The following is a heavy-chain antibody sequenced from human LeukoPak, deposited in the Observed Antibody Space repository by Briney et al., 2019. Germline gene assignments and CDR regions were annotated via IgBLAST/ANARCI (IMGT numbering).Heavy chain of an antibody. D-gene: IGHD2-21*02. CDR2: ISGSGGST. CDR3: AKTVPCGGDCYPYYFDY. Sequence: PGGSLRLSCAASGFTFSSYAMSWVRQAPGKGLERVSAISGSGGSTYYADSVKGRFTISRDNSKNTLYLQMNSLRAEDTAVYYCAKTVPCGGDCYPYYFDYWGQGTLVTVSS. J-gene: IGHJ4*02. CDR1: GFTFSSYA. V-gene: IGHV3-23*01.